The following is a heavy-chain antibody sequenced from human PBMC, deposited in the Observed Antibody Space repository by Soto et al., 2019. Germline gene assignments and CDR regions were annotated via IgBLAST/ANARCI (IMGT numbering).Heavy chain of an antibody. CDR1: GFTVSSNY. V-gene: IGHV3-53*01. Sequence: WGSLRLSCAGSGFTVSSNYMSWVRQDPGQGLQWVSILYIGGNTYYADSVKCRFTISRDISKNTLYLQMNSLRVEDTAVYYCARGGSYYVDYGLDVWGQGTTVIVSS. CDR3: ARGGSYYVDYGLDV. J-gene: IGHJ6*02. D-gene: IGHD1-26*01. CDR2: LYIGGNT.